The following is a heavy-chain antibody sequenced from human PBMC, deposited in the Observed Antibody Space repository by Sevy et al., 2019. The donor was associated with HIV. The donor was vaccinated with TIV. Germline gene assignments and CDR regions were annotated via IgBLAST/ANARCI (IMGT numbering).Heavy chain of an antibody. CDR1: GYTFTGYY. Sequence: ASVKVSCKASGYTFTGYYMHWMRQAPGQGLEWMGWMNPDSGGPTYAPTFQGRVTLTRDTSISTAYMDLSRLKSDDTAVYYCVRDDRDGYFEYWGQGTLVTVSS. CDR3: VRDDRDGYFEY. J-gene: IGHJ4*02. V-gene: IGHV1-2*02. CDR2: MNPDSGGP.